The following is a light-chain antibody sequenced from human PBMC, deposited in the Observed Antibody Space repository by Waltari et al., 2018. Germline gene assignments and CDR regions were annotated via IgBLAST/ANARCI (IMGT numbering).Light chain of an antibody. Sequence: DIVMTQSPDCLAVPLGERATINCKSNQSPLFSSNNKNHLAWYQQKTGQPPKLLIYWASTRESGVPDRFSGSGSGTDFTLTITSLQTEDVAVYYCQQYYRSPSLTFGGGTKVEIK. V-gene: IGKV4-1*01. J-gene: IGKJ4*01. CDR3: QQYYRSPSLT. CDR1: QSPLFSSNNKNH. CDR2: WAS.